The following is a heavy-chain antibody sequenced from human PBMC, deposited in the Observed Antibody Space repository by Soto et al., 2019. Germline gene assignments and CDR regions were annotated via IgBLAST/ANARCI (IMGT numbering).Heavy chain of an antibody. CDR2: IFHDGNT. D-gene: IGHD2-8*02. J-gene: IGHJ5*02. CDR3: ARHEGWTGPDQ. CDR1: GASIGSGGW. V-gene: IGHV4-4*02. Sequence: SETRSLTCAVSGASIGSGGWWGGVRQPPGKGLEWIAEIFHDGNTNYSPSLKSRVTISVDKSQNQFSLNVYSVTAADTAVYYCARHEGWTGPDQWGQGTLVTVSS.